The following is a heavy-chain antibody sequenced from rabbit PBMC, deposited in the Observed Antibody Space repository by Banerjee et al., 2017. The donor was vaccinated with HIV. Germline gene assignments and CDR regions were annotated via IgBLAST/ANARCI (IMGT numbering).Heavy chain of an antibody. D-gene: IGHD1-1*01. V-gene: IGHV1S40*01. J-gene: IGHJ4*01. Sequence: QSLEESGGGLVQPGASLTLTCTASGFSFNSNYWICWVRQAPGKGLEWIACIDTGDGNTVYASWAKGRFTISKTSSTVDLKMTSLTAADTATYFCAKRDGGGSSGYFNLWGQGTLVTVS. CDR2: IDTGDGNT. CDR1: GFSFNSNYW. CDR3: AKRDGGGSSGYFNL.